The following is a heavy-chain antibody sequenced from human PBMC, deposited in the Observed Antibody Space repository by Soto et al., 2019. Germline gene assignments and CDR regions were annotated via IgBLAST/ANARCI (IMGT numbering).Heavy chain of an antibody. V-gene: IGHV4-31*03. CDR2: IYYSGST. J-gene: IGHJ6*02. CDR3: ASSSSSLGMDV. D-gene: IGHD2-2*01. Sequence: QVQLQESGPGLVKPSQTLSLTCTVSGGSICSGGYYWSWIRQHPGKGLEWIGYIYYSGSTYYNPSLKSRVTISVDTSKNQDSLKLSSVTAADTAVYYCASSSSSLGMDVWGQGTTVTVPS. CDR1: GGSICSGGYY.